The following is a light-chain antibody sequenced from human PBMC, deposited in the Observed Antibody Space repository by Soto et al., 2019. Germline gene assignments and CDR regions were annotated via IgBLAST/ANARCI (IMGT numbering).Light chain of an antibody. CDR1: QSLLYSNGYNY. CDR3: MQALQTPFT. Sequence: DVVMTQSPLSLPVTPGEPASISCRSSQSLLYSNGYNYLDWYVQKPGQSPQLLIYLGSYRASGVDDRLSGSGSGTDFTLEISRVEAEDVGVYYCMQALQTPFTFGPGTKVDIK. V-gene: IGKV2-28*01. CDR2: LGS. J-gene: IGKJ3*01.